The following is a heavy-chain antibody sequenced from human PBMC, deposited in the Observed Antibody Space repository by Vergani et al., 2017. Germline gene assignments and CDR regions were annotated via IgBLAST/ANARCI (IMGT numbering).Heavy chain of an antibody. CDR2: ISGSGGST. J-gene: IGHJ1*01. Sequence: EVQLLESGGGLVQPGGSLRLSCAASGFTFSSYAMSWVRQAPGKGLEWVSAISGSGGSTYYADSVKGRFTISRDNSKNTLYLQMNSLRAEDTAVYYCAKDSGEQLFAPEYCQHWGQGTLVTVSS. V-gene: IGHV3-23*01. D-gene: IGHD6-6*01. CDR3: AKDSGEQLFAPEYCQH. CDR1: GFTFSSYA.